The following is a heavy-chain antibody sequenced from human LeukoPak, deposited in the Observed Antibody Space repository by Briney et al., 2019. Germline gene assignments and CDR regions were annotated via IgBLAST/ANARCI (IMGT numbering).Heavy chain of an antibody. Sequence: GGSLRLSCAVSGFTASSEDMTWVRQAPGKGLEWVSVIYSRGTTSYRDSVKGRFTIPRDFSNNTVYLQMNNLTAEDTAIYYCARQRLLYFFDYWGPGTLVTVSS. CDR1: GFTASSED. J-gene: IGHJ4*02. V-gene: IGHV3-66*04. D-gene: IGHD2-8*01. CDR3: ARQRLLYFFDY. CDR2: IYSRGTT.